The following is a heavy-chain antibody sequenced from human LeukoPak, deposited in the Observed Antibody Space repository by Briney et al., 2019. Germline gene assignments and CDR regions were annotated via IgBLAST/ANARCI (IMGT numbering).Heavy chain of an antibody. Sequence: ASVKVSCKASGYTFTGYYMHWVRQAPGQGLEWMGWINPNSGGTNYAQKFQGRVTMTRDTSISTAYMELSRLRSDDTAVYYCAKDMSPAGDPDDPGFDYWGQGTQVTVSS. CDR1: GYTFTGYY. CDR2: INPNSGGT. J-gene: IGHJ4*02. CDR3: AKDMSPAGDPDDPGFDY. V-gene: IGHV1-2*02. D-gene: IGHD3-16*01.